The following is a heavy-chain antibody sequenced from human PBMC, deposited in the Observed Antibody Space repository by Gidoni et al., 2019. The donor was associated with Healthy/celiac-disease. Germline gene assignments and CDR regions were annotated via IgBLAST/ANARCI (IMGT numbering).Heavy chain of an antibody. CDR2: IIPIFGTA. V-gene: IGHV1-69*06. J-gene: IGHJ5*02. D-gene: IGHD2-21*02. CDR3: ARDSYCGGDCYAWGFDP. Sequence: QVQLVQSGAEVKKPGSSVQVSCKASGGTFSSYAISWVRQAPGQGLEWMGGIIPIFGTANYAQKFQGRVTITADKSTSTAYMELSSLRSEDTAVYYCARDSYCGGDCYAWGFDPWGQGTLVTVSS. CDR1: GGTFSSYA.